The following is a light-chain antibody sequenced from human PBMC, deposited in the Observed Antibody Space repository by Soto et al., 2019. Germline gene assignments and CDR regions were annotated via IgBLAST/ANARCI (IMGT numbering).Light chain of an antibody. J-gene: IGKJ5*01. CDR2: DVS. CDR1: QSISSW. CDR3: QQYNSYSIT. Sequence: DIQMTQSPSTLSASVGDRVTITCWASQSISSWLAWYQQKPGKAPKLLIYDVSSLESGVPSRFSGSGSGTEFTLTISSLQPDDFATYYCQQYNSYSITFGQGTRLEIK. V-gene: IGKV1-5*01.